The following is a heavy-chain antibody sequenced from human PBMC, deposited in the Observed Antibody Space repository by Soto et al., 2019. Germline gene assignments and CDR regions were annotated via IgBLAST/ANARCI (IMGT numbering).Heavy chain of an antibody. CDR3: AKGYYYGSGSYYSFFDY. CDR2: ISWNSGSI. CDR1: GFTFDDYA. J-gene: IGHJ4*02. D-gene: IGHD3-10*01. Sequence: GGSLRLSCAASGFTFDDYAMHRVRQAPGKGLEWVSGISWNSGSIGYADSVKGRFTISGDNAKNSLYLQMNSLRAEDTALYYCAKGYYYGSGSYYSFFDYWGQGTLVTVSS. V-gene: IGHV3-9*01.